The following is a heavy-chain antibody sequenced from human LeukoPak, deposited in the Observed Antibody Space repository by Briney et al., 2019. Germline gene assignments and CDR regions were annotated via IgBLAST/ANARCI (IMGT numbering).Heavy chain of an antibody. CDR2: ISYDGSDK. D-gene: IGHD1-14*01. Sequence: GGSLRLSCAASGLTFSSYAMHWVRQAPGKGLEWVAVISYDGSDKFYTDSVKGRFTVSRDNSKNTLYLQMNSLSAEDSAVYYCLPELGAKNYFDYWGQGTLVTVSS. V-gene: IGHV3-30*03. CDR1: GLTFSSYA. J-gene: IGHJ4*02. CDR3: LPELGAKNYFDY.